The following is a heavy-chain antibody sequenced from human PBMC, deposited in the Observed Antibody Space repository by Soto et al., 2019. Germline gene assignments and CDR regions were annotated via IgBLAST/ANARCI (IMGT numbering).Heavy chain of an antibody. CDR3: ARERGAGTYQGFDY. V-gene: IGHV4-4*02. CDR2: IHHTGSI. Sequence: QVQLQESGPGLVKPSGTLSLTCAVSGGSISTNNWWHWIRQPPGKDLEWIGEIHHTGSINYTPSLKSRVTMSIDESKTQFSLRLTSVTAADTAVYYCARERGAGTYQGFDYWGQGTLVTVSS. CDR1: GGSISTNNW. J-gene: IGHJ4*02. D-gene: IGHD1-26*01.